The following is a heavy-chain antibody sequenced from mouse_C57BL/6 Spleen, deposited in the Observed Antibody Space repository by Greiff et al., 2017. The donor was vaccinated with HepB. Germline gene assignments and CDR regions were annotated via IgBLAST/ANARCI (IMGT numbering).Heavy chain of an antibody. J-gene: IGHJ1*03. CDR3: VREDFIRYFDV. D-gene: IGHD1-1*01. CDR2: IRSKSSNYAT. V-gene: IGHV10-3*01. Sequence: EVQGVESGGGLVQPKGSLKLSCAASGFTFNTYAMHWVRQAPGKGLEWVARIRSKSSNYATYYADSVKARFTISRDDSQSMLYLQMNNLKTEDTAMYDCVREDFIRYFDVWGTGTTVTVSS. CDR1: GFTFNTYA.